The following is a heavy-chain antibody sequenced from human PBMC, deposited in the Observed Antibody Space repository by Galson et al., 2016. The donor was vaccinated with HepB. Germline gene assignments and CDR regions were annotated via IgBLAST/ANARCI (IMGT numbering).Heavy chain of an antibody. J-gene: IGHJ4*02. V-gene: IGHV3-74*01. D-gene: IGHD1-26*01. CDR3: ARDYLTYTGSYLYS. CDR1: GFTFSSFW. CDR2: TNTDGSDT. Sequence: SLRLSCAASGFTFSSFWMHWVRQVPGKGLVMVARTNTDGSDTGYADSVKVRFTIPRDNPKNTLYQQTTTLRAEDTAVYYCARDYLTYTGSYLYSWGQGTLVTVSS.